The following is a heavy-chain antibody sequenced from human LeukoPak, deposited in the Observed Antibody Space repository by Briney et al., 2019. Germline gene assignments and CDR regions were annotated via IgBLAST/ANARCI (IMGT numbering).Heavy chain of an antibody. Sequence: KTGGSLGLSCAASEFTFSNYNMNWVRQAPGKGLEWVSSISSDSNYIYYADSVKGRFTISRDNAKNSLYLQMNSLRAEDTAVYYGARDPGGHFDYWGQGTLFTVSS. D-gene: IGHD2-15*01. J-gene: IGHJ4*02. CDR2: ISSDSNYI. V-gene: IGHV3-21*01. CDR1: EFTFSNYN. CDR3: ARDPGGHFDY.